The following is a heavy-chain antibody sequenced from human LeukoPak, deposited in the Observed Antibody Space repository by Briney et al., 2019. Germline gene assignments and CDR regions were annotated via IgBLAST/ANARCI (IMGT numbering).Heavy chain of an antibody. CDR1: GFTFSTYS. CDR3: ARDRDWAFDN. V-gene: IGHV3-48*01. CDR2: IGIGGSPL. D-gene: IGHD2-21*02. Sequence: GGSLRLSCVASGFTFSTYSMNWVRQAPGKGLEWISYIGIGGSPLSYADSVKGRFTISRDNAKNSLYLQMNSLRGDDTAVYYCARDRDWAFDNWGQGTLVTVSS. J-gene: IGHJ4*02.